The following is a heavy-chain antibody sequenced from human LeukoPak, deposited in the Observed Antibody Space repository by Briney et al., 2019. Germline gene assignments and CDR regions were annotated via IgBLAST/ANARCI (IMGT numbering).Heavy chain of an antibody. CDR2: IYHSGST. Sequence: SETLSLTCAVSGGSISSGGYSWSWIRQPPGKGLEWIGYIYHSGSTYYNPSLKSRVTISVDRSKNQFSLKPSSVTAADTAVYYCARAAAGTFQADYWGQGTLVTVSS. CDR1: GGSISSGGYS. CDR3: ARAAAGTFQADY. J-gene: IGHJ4*02. D-gene: IGHD6-13*01. V-gene: IGHV4-30-2*01.